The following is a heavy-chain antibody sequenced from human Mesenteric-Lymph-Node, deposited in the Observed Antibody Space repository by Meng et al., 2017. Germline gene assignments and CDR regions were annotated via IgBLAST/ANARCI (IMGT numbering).Heavy chain of an antibody. CDR1: GGSISISNYY. V-gene: IGHV4-39*01. J-gene: IGHJ4*02. D-gene: IGHD3-10*01. CDR2: IYHSGST. Sequence: PHRQESGPGLVKPSETLSLTCTVPGGSISISNYYWDWIRQPPGKGLEWIGAIYHSGSTSYNPSLQSRVTMFVDTSKNQFSLMLTSVTATDTAVYYCARRRGGSGRDCWGQGTLVTVFS. CDR3: ARRRGGSGRDC.